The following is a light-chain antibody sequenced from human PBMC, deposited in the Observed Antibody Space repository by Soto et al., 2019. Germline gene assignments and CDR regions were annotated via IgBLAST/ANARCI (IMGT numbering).Light chain of an antibody. CDR2: AAS. CDR3: QQSYSTPIT. V-gene: IGKV1-39*01. CDR1: QSISSY. Sequence: DIQMTQSPSSLSASVGDRVTITYRASQSISSYLNWYQQKPGKAPKLLIYAASSLQSGVPSRFSGSGSGTDCTLTISSLQPEDVATYYCQQSYSTPITLGQGTRLEIK. J-gene: IGKJ5*01.